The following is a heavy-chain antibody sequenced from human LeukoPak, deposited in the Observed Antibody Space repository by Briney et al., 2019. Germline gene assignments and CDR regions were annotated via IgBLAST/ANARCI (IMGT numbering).Heavy chain of an antibody. J-gene: IGHJ4*02. Sequence: GGSLRLSCAASGFTFSSYAMHWVRQAPGKGLEWVAVISYDGSNKYYADSVKGRFTISRDNSKNTLYLQMNSLRAEDTAVYYCARDRGLYYDSSGYYPDYWGQGTLVTVSS. D-gene: IGHD3-22*01. CDR2: ISYDGSNK. CDR1: GFTFSSYA. V-gene: IGHV3-30-3*01. CDR3: ARDRGLYYDSSGYYPDY.